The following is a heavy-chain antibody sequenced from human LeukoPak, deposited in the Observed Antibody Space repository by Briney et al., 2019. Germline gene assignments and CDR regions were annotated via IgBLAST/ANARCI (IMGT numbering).Heavy chain of an antibody. Sequence: PGRSLRLSCAPSGFPFSSYGMHWVRQAPGKGVEWVAVIWYDGNKKYYADSVKGRFTISRDNSKNTLYLQMNSLRADDTAVYYCARDPGSSSGWGYFFDYWGQGTLVTVSS. J-gene: IGHJ4*02. CDR2: IWYDGNKK. CDR3: ARDPGSSSGWGYFFDY. V-gene: IGHV3-33*01. CDR1: GFPFSSYG. D-gene: IGHD6-19*01.